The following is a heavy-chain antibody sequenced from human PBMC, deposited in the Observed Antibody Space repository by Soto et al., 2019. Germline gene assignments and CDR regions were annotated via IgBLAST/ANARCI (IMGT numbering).Heavy chain of an antibody. CDR1: GGSFSGYY. Sequence: PSETLSLTCAVYGGSFSGYYWSWIRQPPGKGLEWIGEINHSGSTNYNPSLKSRVTISVDTSKNQFSLKLSSVTAADTAVYYCARGVKLREYCSSTSCSYYYYYGMDVWGQGTTFTVSS. D-gene: IGHD2-2*01. CDR3: ARGVKLREYCSSTSCSYYYYYGMDV. V-gene: IGHV4-34*01. J-gene: IGHJ6*02. CDR2: INHSGST.